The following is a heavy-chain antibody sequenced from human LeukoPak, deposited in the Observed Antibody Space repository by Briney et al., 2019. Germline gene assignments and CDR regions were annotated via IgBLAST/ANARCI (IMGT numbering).Heavy chain of an antibody. CDR3: ARDYILPLETDNGDGFAI. V-gene: IGHV1-18*01. D-gene: IGHD3-3*02. CDR2: VSPSHTTR. CDR1: GYPFWQYS. J-gene: IGHJ3*02. Sequence: ASVKVSCKASGYPFWQYSISWVRQAPGKGFEWIGWVSPSHTTRVYAQEFQGRVTMTADTNTSTVSMELRSLRFDDTAVYFCARDYILPLETDNGDGFAIWGQGTVVTVS.